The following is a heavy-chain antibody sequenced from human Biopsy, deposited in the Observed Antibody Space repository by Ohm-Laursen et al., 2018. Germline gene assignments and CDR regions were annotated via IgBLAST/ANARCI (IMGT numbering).Heavy chain of an antibody. D-gene: IGHD1-26*01. CDR3: ARDPIVGSKADGMDV. CDR1: GFSFSSYG. V-gene: IGHV3-33*05. CDR2: ISDDGRNK. Sequence: SLRLSCTASGFSFSSYGMHWVRQAPGKGLEWVAVISDDGRNKYYIDSVRGRFTISRDNSRNTVYLQMNSLRAEDTAIYYCARDPIVGSKADGMDVWGQGTTVTASS. J-gene: IGHJ6*02.